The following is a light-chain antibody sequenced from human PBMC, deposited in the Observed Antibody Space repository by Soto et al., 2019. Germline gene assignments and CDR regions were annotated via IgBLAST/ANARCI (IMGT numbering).Light chain of an antibody. CDR2: KAS. CDR1: QSISSW. J-gene: IGKJ2*01. CDR3: QQYSSYSFT. V-gene: IGKV1-5*03. Sequence: DIQMTQSPSTLSAFVGDRVTITCRASQSISSWLAWYQQKPGKAPKLLIYKASSLQSGVPSRFSGSGSGTEFTLTISSRQPDDFATYYCQQYSSYSFTFGQGTKLEIK.